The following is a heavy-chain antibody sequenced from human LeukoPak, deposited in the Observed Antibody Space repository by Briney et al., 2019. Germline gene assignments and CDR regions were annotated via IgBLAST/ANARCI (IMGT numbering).Heavy chain of an antibody. J-gene: IGHJ6*03. CDR1: GGSISSYY. D-gene: IGHD1-1*01. V-gene: IGHV4-59*01. CDR3: ARGPTTYYYYYMDV. Sequence: SETLSLTCTVSGGSISSYYWSWIRQPPGKGLEWIGYIYYSGSANYHPSLKSRVTISVDTSKNQFSLKLSSVTAADTAVYYCARGPTTYYYYYMDVWGKGTTVTVSS. CDR2: IYYSGSA.